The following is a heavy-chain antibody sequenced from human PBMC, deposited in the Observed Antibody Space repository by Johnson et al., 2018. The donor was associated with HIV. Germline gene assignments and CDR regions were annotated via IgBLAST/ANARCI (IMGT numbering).Heavy chain of an antibody. D-gene: IGHD6-13*01. V-gene: IGHV3-66*02. CDR3: ARTQVYSSSRDDAFDI. CDR1: GFTVSSNY. J-gene: IGHJ3*02. Sequence: VQLVESGGGLVQPGGSLILSCAVSGFTVSSNYMSWVRQAPGKGLEWVSVIYSGGSTYYADSVKGRFTISRDNSKNTLYLQMSGLRIEDTAVYYCARTQVYSSSRDDAFDIWGQGTMVTVSS. CDR2: IYSGGST.